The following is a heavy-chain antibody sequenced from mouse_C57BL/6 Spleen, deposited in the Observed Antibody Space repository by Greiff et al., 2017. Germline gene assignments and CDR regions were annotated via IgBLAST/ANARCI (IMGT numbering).Heavy chain of an antibody. D-gene: IGHD2-5*01. CDR3: ARSDYSNYDYAMDY. CDR2: IHPNSGST. J-gene: IGHJ4*01. CDR1: GYTFTSYW. V-gene: IGHV1-64*01. Sequence: QVQLKQPGAELVKPGASVKLSCKASGYTFTSYWMHWVKQRPGQGLEWIGMIHPNSGSTNYNEKFKSKATLTVDKSSSTAYMQLSSLTSEDSAVYYCARSDYSNYDYAMDYWGQGTSVTVSS.